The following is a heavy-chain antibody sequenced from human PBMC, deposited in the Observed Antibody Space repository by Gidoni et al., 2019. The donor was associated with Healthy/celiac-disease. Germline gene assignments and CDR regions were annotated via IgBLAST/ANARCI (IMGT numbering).Heavy chain of an antibody. CDR1: GGSFRGYY. CDR3: ASRSRYSSGWPVATAFDI. Sequence: QVQLQQWGAGRLKPSETLSLTCAGYGGSFRGYYWSWIRQPPAKGLEWIGEFNHSGSTNYNPSLKSRVTISLDTSKNQFSLKLSSVAAADTAVYYCASRSRYSSGWPVATAFDIWGQGTMVTVSS. CDR2: FNHSGST. J-gene: IGHJ3*02. D-gene: IGHD6-19*01. V-gene: IGHV4-34*01.